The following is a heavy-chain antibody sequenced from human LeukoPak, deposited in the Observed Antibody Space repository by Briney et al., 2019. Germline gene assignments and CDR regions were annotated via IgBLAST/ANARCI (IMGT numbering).Heavy chain of an antibody. CDR2: IRYDGSNK. D-gene: IGHD3-3*01. CDR1: GFTFSSYG. CDR3: ARSARLMKGVVEVTALDD. V-gene: IGHV3-30*02. Sequence: GGSLRLSCAASGFTFSSYGMHWVRQAPGKGLEWVAFIRYDGSNKYYADSVKGRFTIARDNAKNSVYLEMNSLRADDTAVYYYARSARLMKGVVEVTALDDWGQGTLVTVSS. J-gene: IGHJ4*02.